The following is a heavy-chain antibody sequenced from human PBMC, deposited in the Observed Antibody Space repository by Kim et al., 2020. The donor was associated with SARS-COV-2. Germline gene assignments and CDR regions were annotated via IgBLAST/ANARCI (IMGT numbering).Heavy chain of an antibody. V-gene: IGHV1-24*01. CDR1: GYTLTELS. CDR3: ATAPAIAVAGKGVNNWFDP. D-gene: IGHD6-19*01. J-gene: IGHJ5*02. Sequence: ASVKVSCKVSGYTLTELSMHWVRQAPGEGLEWMGGFDPEDGETIYAQKFQGRVTMTEDTSTDTAYMELSSLRSEDTAVYYCATAPAIAVAGKGVNNWFDPWGQGTLVTVSS. CDR2: FDPEDGET.